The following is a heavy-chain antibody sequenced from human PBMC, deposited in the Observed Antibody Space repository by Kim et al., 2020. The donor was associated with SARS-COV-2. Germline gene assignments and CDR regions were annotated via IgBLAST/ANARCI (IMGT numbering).Heavy chain of an antibody. V-gene: IGHV4-34*01. J-gene: IGHJ4*02. D-gene: IGHD6-19*01. CDR3: ARFPGYSSGWEPNFDY. Sequence: SETLSLTCAVYGGSFSGYYWSWIRQPPGKGLEWIGEINHSGSTNYNPSLKSRVTISVDTSKNQFSLKLSSVTAADTAVYYCARFPGYSSGWEPNFDYWGQGTLVTVSS. CDR2: INHSGST. CDR1: GGSFSGYY.